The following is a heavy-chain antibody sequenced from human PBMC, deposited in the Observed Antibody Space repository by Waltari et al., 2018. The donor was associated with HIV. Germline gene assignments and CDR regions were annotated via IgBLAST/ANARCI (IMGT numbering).Heavy chain of an antibody. CDR3: ARGGSGWYYFDY. CDR2: IYHSGST. D-gene: IGHD6-19*01. J-gene: IGHJ4*02. CDR1: GYSISSGYY. Sequence: QVQLQESGPALVKPSETLSLTCAVSGYSISSGYYWGWIRQPPGKGLEWIGSIYHSGSTYYNPSLKSRVTISVDTSKNQFSLKLSSVTAADTAVYYCARGGSGWYYFDYWGQGTLVTVSS. V-gene: IGHV4-38-2*01.